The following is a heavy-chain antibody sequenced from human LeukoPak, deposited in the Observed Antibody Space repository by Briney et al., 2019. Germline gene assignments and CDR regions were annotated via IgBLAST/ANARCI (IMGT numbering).Heavy chain of an antibody. J-gene: IGHJ4*02. CDR3: ARDSQISSSWPRGFDY. D-gene: IGHD6-13*01. V-gene: IGHV3-7*01. CDR2: IKQDGSEK. CDR1: GFTFSSYW. Sequence: GGSLRLSCAASGFTFSSYWMSWVRQVPGKGLEWVANIKQDGSEKYYVDSVKGRFTISRDNAKNSLYLQMNSLRAEDTAVYYCARDSQISSSWPRGFDYWGQGTLVTVSS.